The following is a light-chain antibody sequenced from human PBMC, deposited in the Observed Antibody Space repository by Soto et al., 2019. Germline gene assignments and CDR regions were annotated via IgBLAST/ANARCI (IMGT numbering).Light chain of an antibody. Sequence: DIVMTQSPDSLAVSLGERATINCKSSQSVLYSSNNKNYLAWYQQKPGQPPKLLIYWASTRESGVPDRLSGSGSGTDFTLTISSLQAEDVAVYYCQQYYSTTLTVGGGTKVDIX. J-gene: IGKJ4*01. V-gene: IGKV4-1*01. CDR2: WAS. CDR1: QSVLYSSNNKNY. CDR3: QQYYSTTLT.